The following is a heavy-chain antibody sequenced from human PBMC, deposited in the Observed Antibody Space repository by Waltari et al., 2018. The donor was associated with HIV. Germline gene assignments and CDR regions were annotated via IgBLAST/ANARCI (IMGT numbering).Heavy chain of an antibody. Sequence: VQLVESGGGVVQPGGSLRLSCAASGFTFSSYGMHWVRQAPGKGLEWVAFIRYDGRNKYYADSVKGRFTISRDNSKTTLYLQMNSLRAEDTAVYYCAKDNPRLTDMVRGVIADYWGQGTLVTVSS. CDR3: AKDNPRLTDMVRGVIADY. D-gene: IGHD3-10*01. J-gene: IGHJ4*02. CDR2: IRYDGRNK. V-gene: IGHV3-30*02. CDR1: GFTFSSYG.